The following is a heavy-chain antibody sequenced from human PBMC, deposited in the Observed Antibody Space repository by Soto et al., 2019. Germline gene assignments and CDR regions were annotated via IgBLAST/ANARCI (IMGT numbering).Heavy chain of an antibody. V-gene: IGHV1-69*02. J-gene: IGHJ4*02. Sequence: SVKVSCKASGGTFSSYTISWVRQAPGQGLEWMGRIIPILGIANYAQKFQGRVTITADKSTSTAYMELSSLRSEDTAVYYCASSHSSGWYGDIDFDYWGQGTLVTVSS. D-gene: IGHD6-19*01. CDR3: ASSHSSGWYGDIDFDY. CDR2: IIPILGIA. CDR1: GGTFSSYT.